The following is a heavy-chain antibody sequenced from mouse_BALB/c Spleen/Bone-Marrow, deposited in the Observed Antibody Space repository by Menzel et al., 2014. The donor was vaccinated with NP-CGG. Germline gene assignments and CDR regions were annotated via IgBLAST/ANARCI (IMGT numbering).Heavy chain of an antibody. V-gene: IGHV5-6-3*01. Sequence: EVKLMDSGGGLVQPGGSLKLSCAASGFTFSSYGMSWVRQTPDKRLELVATINSNGGSTYYPDSVKGRFTISRDNAKNTLYLQMSSLKSEDTAMYYCARVWYFDYWGQGTSLTVSS. CDR3: ARVWYFDY. CDR2: INSNGGST. J-gene: IGHJ2*03. CDR1: GFTFSSYG.